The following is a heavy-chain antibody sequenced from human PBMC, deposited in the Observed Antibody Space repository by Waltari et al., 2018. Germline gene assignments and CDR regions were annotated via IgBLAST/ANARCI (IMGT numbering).Heavy chain of an antibody. V-gene: IGHV3-30*18. CDR1: GFPFRRDG. J-gene: IGHJ4*02. D-gene: IGHD6-13*01. CDR3: AKDRARYSSYDY. CDR2: VSYDGSTK. Sequence: QVQLVESGGGVVQPGRSLSLSCARSGFPFRRDGRPWVRQVPGKGLEWAAVVSYDGSTKYYADSVKGRFTISRDNSKNTLYLQMNSLRAEDTAVYYCAKDRARYSSYDYWGQGALVTVSS.